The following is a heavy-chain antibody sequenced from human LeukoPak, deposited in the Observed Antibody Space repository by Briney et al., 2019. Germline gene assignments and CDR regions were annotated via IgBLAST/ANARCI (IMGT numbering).Heavy chain of an antibody. CDR3: ARIYCSSTTCYPDN. D-gene: IGHD2-2*01. CDR2: IYSGST. CDR1: GYSISSGYY. Sequence: SETLSLTCAVSGYSISSGYYWGWIRQPRGKGLEWIGSIYSGSTYNNPSLKSRVTISVDTSKNQFSLKLSSVTAADTAVYYCARIYCSSTTCYPDNWGQGTLVAVSS. V-gene: IGHV4-38-2*01. J-gene: IGHJ4*02.